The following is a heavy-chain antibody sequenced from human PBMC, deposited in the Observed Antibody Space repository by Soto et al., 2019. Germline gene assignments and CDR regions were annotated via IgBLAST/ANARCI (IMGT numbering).Heavy chain of an antibody. CDR3: ARRRGSYSDYY. CDR1: GYSLTSYW. CDR2: IDPSDSYT. Sequence: PGDSLKISCKGSGYSLTSYWISWVRQMPGKGLEWKGRIDPSDSYTNYSPSFQGHVTISAAKSISTAYLQWRSLQASDTAMYYCARRRGSYSDYYWVQETLGTVSS. D-gene: IGHD2-21*01. J-gene: IGHJ4*02. V-gene: IGHV5-10-1*01.